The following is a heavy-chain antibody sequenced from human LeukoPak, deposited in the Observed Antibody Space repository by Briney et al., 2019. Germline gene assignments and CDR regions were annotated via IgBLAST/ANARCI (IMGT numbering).Heavy chain of an antibody. V-gene: IGHV5-51*01. Sequence: GESLKISCKGSGYSFTSYWIGWVRQMPGKGLEWMGIIYPGDSDTRYSPSFQGQVTISADKSISTAYLQRSSLKASDTAMYYCARRIAYCGGDCHAFDIWGQGTMVTVSS. CDR3: ARRIAYCGGDCHAFDI. CDR1: GYSFTSYW. CDR2: IYPGDSDT. J-gene: IGHJ3*02. D-gene: IGHD2-21*02.